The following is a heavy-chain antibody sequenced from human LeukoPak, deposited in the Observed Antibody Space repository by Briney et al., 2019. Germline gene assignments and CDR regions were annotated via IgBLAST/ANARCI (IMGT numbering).Heavy chain of an antibody. D-gene: IGHD1-26*01. CDR2: ISNSGGSI. Sequence: GRSLRLSCAASGFTFSSYAVSWVRQAPGKGLEWVSTISNSGGSIYYAASVKGRFTISRDNSKNTLYLQMNSLRAEDTAIYYCANRLLRATTPFDYWGQGALVTVSS. V-gene: IGHV3-23*01. J-gene: IGHJ4*02. CDR3: ANRLLRATTPFDY. CDR1: GFTFSSYA.